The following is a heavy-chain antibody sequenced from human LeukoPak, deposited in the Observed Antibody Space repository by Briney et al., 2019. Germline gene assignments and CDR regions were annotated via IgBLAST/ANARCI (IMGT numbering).Heavy chain of an antibody. CDR1: GLTVSSNY. Sequence: QTGGSLRLSCAASGLTVSSNYMSWVRQAPGNGLEWVSVIYSGGSTYYADSVKGRFTISRDNSKNTLYLQMNSLRAEDTAVYYCARDRGVRGVPYDWGQGTLVTVSS. D-gene: IGHD3-10*01. CDR3: ARDRGVRGVPYD. J-gene: IGHJ4*02. CDR2: IYSGGST. V-gene: IGHV3-66*01.